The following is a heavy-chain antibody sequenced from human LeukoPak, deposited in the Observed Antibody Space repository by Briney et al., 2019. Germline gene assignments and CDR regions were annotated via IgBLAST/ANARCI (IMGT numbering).Heavy chain of an antibody. V-gene: IGHV3-30*03. Sequence: GGSVTLSCGVSSFTFSIHGMHWVRQASGRGLEWVVVISSDGSNEYYADSVKGRFTIARDNSKNTLYLQMNSLRAEYTAVYYRATELRFGELVADVWGQGTTVTVSS. CDR2: ISSDGSNE. D-gene: IGHD3-10*01. CDR1: SFTFSIHG. CDR3: ATELRFGELVADV. J-gene: IGHJ6*02.